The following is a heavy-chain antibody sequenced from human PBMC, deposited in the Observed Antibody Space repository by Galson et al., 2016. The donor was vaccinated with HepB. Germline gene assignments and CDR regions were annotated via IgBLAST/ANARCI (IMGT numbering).Heavy chain of an antibody. CDR3: ASCARGGFFNY. J-gene: IGHJ4*02. D-gene: IGHD1-26*01. V-gene: IGHV4-34*01. CDR2: INQSGST. CDR1: GASFSDYY. Sequence: ETLSLTCAVHGASFSDYYWTWIRQPPGKGLEWIGEINQSGSTNYNPSLARRITISVDPSKNHFSLNLTSVTAADTAIYYCASCARGGFFNYWGQGTLVAVSS.